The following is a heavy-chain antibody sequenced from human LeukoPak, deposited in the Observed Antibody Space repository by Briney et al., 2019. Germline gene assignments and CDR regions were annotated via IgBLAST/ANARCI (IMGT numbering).Heavy chain of an antibody. CDR2: IYSVGST. CDR3: AKDRRRDDVLTGSFSD. Sequence: PGGSLRLSCGASGFTVSSNYMSGVRQAPGKGLEGGSIIYSVGSTFDADSVKGRFTISRDNAKNTLYLQMNRLRAEDTAVYNCAKDRRRDDVLTGSFSDWGQGTLVTVSS. CDR1: GFTVSSNY. D-gene: IGHD3-9*01. J-gene: IGHJ4*02. V-gene: IGHV3-53*05.